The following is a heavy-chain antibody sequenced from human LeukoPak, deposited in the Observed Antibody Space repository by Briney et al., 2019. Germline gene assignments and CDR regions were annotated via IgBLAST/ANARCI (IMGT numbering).Heavy chain of an antibody. CDR3: ARQGVITMVRGVKDYYYGMDV. CDR2: IWYDGSNK. J-gene: IGHJ6*02. D-gene: IGHD3-10*01. CDR1: GFTFSSYG. V-gene: IGHV3-33*01. Sequence: PGGSLRLSCAASGFTFSSYGMHWVRQAPGKGLEWVAVIWYDGSNKYYADSVKGRFTISRDNSKNTLYLQMNSLRAEDTAVYYCARQGVITMVRGVKDYYYGMDVWGQGTTVTVSS.